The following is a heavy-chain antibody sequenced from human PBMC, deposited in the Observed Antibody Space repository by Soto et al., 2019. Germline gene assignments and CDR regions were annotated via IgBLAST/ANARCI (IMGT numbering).Heavy chain of an antibody. D-gene: IGHD2-15*01. CDR3: ASPPRRGLGLRYYYGMDV. CDR1: GGSFSGYY. V-gene: IGHV4-34*01. CDR2: INQSGTT. Sequence: PSETLSLTCAVYGGSFSGYYWSWIRQPPGKGLEWIGEINQSGTTSYKPSLKSRVTISVDTSKNQFSLNLSSVTAADTAVYYCASPPRRGLGLRYYYGMDVWGQGTTVTVSS. J-gene: IGHJ6*02.